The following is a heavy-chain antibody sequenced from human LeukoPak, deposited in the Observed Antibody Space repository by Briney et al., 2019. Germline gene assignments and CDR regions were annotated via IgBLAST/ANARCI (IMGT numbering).Heavy chain of an antibody. J-gene: IGHJ4*02. D-gene: IGHD2-2*01. V-gene: IGHV3-23*01. CDR2: ISGSGGST. CDR1: GFTFSSYA. CDR3: AKVGYCSSTSCSVFDY. Sequence: PGGSLRLSCAASGFTFSSYAMSWVRQAPGKGLEWVSAISGSGGSTYYADSVKGRFTISRDNSKNTLYLQMNSLRAEDTAVYYCAKVGYCSSTSCSVFDYWGQGTLVTVSS.